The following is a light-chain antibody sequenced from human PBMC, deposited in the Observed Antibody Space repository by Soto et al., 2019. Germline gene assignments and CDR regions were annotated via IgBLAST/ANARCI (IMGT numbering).Light chain of an antibody. J-gene: IGLJ1*01. CDR1: SSNVGSYKL. Sequence: ALTPPASVSGSPGQSITIACTGTSSNVGSYKLVSWYQQHPGKAPKLMIFEVNKRPSGVSNRFSGSTSGNTASLTIPELKVDDLADSCCYQYVARFTNVFQTATKSAV. V-gene: IGLV2-23*02. CDR2: EVN. CDR3: YQYVARFTNV.